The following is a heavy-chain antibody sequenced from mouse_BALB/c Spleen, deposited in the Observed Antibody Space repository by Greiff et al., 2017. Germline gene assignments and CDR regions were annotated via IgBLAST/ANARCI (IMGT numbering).Heavy chain of an antibody. CDR3: ARWDYYGSSYYAMDY. J-gene: IGHJ4*01. CDR1: GYAFSSYW. CDR2: IYPGDGDT. D-gene: IGHD1-1*01. V-gene: IGHV1-80*01. Sequence: QVQLQQSGAELVRPGSSVKISCKASGYAFSSYWMNWVKQRPGQGLEWIGQIYPGDGDTNYNGKFKGKATLTADKSSSTAYMQLSSLTSEDSAVYFCARWDYYGSSYYAMDYWGQGTSVTVSS.